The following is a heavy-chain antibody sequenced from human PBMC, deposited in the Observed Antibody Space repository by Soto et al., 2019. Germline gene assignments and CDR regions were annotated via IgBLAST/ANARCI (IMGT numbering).Heavy chain of an antibody. CDR3: AREAVAALSFDY. CDR2: ISYDGSNK. CDR1: GFTFSSYA. J-gene: IGHJ4*02. Sequence: QVQLVESGGGVVQPGRSLRLSCAASGFTFSSYAMHWVRQAPGKGLEWVAVISYDGSNKYYADSVKGRFTISRDNSKNPLYLQMNSLRAEDTAVYYCAREAVAALSFDYWGQGTLVTVSS. V-gene: IGHV3-30-3*01. D-gene: IGHD6-6*01.